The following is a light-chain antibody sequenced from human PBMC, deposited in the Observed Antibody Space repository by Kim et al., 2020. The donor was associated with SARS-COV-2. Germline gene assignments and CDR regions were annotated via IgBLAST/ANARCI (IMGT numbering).Light chain of an antibody. V-gene: IGLV1-47*01. J-gene: IGLJ3*02. CDR1: VSNIGSSH. CDR3: AAWDDSLTWL. CDR2: RND. Sequence: QSVLSQPPSVSGTPGQRVTISCSGSVSNIGSSHVHWYQQLPGTAPKLLIYRNDLRPSGVPDRFSASKSGTSASLAISGLRSEDEADYYCAAWDDSLTWLFGGGTQLTVL.